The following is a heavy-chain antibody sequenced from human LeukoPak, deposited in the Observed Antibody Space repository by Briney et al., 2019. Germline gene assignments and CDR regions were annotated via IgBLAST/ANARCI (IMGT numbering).Heavy chain of an antibody. J-gene: IGHJ4*02. CDR1: GFTFSSYW. CDR2: INSDGSSI. CDR3: AKDTGKELQGGGLGY. Sequence: GGSLRLSCAASGFTFSSYWMHWVRQAPGEGLVWVSRINSDGSSISYADSVKGRLTISRDNAKNSLYLQTNSLRVEDTAVYYCAKDTGKELQGGGLGYWGQGTLVTVSS. D-gene: IGHD1-26*01. V-gene: IGHV3-74*01.